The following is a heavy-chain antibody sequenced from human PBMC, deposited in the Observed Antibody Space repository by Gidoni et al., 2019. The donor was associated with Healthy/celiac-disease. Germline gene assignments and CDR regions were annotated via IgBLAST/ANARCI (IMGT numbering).Heavy chain of an antibody. D-gene: IGHD3-3*01. Sequence: QVQLVQSGAEVKKPGSSVKVSCKASGGTFSSYAISWVRQAPGQGLEWMGGIIPIFGTANYAQKFQGRVTITADESTSTAYMELSSLRSEDTAVYYCARGAYYDFWSGYYGDQGYYYYGMDVWGQGTTVTVSS. CDR3: ARGAYYDFWSGYYGDQGYYYYGMDV. J-gene: IGHJ6*02. CDR2: IIPIFGTA. V-gene: IGHV1-69*01. CDR1: GGTFSSYA.